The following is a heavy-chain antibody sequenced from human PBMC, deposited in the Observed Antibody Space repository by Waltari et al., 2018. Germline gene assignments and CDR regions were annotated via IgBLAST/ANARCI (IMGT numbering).Heavy chain of an antibody. CDR3: ARGPRSGSWYGGLNYYYGMDV. J-gene: IGHJ6*02. CDR1: GYTFTSYD. V-gene: IGHV1-8*01. D-gene: IGHD6-13*01. CDR2: MNPNSGNT. Sequence: QVQLVQSGAEVKKPGASVKVSCKASGYTFTSYDINWVRQATGPGLEWMGWMNPNSGNTGYAQKFQGRVTMTRNTSISTAYMELSSLRSEDTAVYYCARGPRSGSWYGGLNYYYGMDVWGQGTTVTVSS.